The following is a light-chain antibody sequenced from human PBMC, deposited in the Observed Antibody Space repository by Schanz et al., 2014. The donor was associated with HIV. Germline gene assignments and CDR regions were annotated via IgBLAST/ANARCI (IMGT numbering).Light chain of an antibody. J-gene: IGKJ1*01. CDR2: AAS. Sequence: DIQLTQSPSFLSASVGDRVTITCRASQGISSYLAWYQQKPGKAPQLLISAASTLRSEFPSRFSGSGSGTEFTLTISSLQTEDYAVYYCQQYGSSPWTFGQGTRVDVK. CDR3: QQYGSSPWT. CDR1: QGISSY. V-gene: IGKV1-9*01.